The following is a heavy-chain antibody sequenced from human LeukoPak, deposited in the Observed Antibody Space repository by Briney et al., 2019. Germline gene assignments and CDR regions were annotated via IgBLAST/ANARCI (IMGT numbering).Heavy chain of an antibody. D-gene: IGHD1-26*01. J-gene: IGHJ4*02. CDR3: AKSRRQSGTYFAG. Sequence: GRSLSLSCTPSGFTFDSFAMTWVRQAPGQGLEWVSSVSGSGGSTLYADSVKDRFTISRENSKNSLYLQRTSLRAEDTAVYLCAKSRRQSGTYFAGWGEGSLVT. V-gene: IGHV3-23*01. CDR2: VSGSGGST. CDR1: GFTFDSFA.